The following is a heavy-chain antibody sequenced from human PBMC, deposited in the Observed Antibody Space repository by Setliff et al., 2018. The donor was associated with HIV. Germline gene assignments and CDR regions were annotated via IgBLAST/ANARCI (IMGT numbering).Heavy chain of an antibody. D-gene: IGHD4-17*01. CDR1: NGSISSHY. CDR3: VRVDYGDYDFDY. V-gene: IGHV4-59*11. Sequence: SETLSLTCTVSNGSISSHYWSWIRQPPGKGLEWIGSIYYSGSTNYNPSLKSRVTISVDTSKNQFSLKLSSVTAADTAVFYCVRVDYGDYDFDYWGQGTLVTVSS. CDR2: IYYSGST. J-gene: IGHJ4*02.